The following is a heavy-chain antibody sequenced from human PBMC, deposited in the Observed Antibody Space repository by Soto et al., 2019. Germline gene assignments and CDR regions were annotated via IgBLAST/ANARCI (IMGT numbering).Heavy chain of an antibody. V-gene: IGHV1-18*01. Sequence: ASVKVFCKASGYTFNTFGTTSFRQSPGQGLEWMGCISGYSGQREYSRKLQGRITLTKDPSTNTSYMELRSLTSDDTAVYYCARVWAKCYGDDDTWGQGTLVTVS. CDR1: GYTFNTFG. D-gene: IGHD5-18*01. CDR2: ISGYSGQR. J-gene: IGHJ5*02. CDR3: ARVWAKCYGDDDT.